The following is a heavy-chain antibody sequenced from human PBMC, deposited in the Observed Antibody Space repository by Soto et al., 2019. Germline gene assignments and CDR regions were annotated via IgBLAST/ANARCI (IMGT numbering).Heavy chain of an antibody. D-gene: IGHD4-17*01. CDR2: INPSGGST. Sequence: VQLVQSGAEVKNPGASVKVSCRASGYTFTSSYLHWVRQAPGQGLEWMGIINPSGGSTSYAQKFQGRVTMTRDTSTSTVYMELSSLRSEDTAVYYCATSPDYGGNPYAFDIWGQGTMVTVSS. J-gene: IGHJ3*02. V-gene: IGHV1-46*01. CDR1: GYTFTSSY. CDR3: ATSPDYGGNPYAFDI.